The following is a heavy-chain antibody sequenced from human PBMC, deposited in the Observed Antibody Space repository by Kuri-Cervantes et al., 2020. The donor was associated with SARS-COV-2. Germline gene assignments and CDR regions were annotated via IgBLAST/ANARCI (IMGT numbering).Heavy chain of an antibody. CDR1: GYTFTSYG. V-gene: IGHV1-69*10. J-gene: IGHJ6*02. CDR2: IIPILGIA. Sequence: SVKVSCKASGYTFTSYGISWVRQAPGQGLEWMGWIIPILGIANYAQKFRGRVTITADKSTSTAYMELSSLRSEDTAVYYCARSLGFGCSGGSCNRDYYYYGMDVWGQGTTVTVSS. D-gene: IGHD2-15*01. CDR3: ARSLGFGCSGGSCNRDYYYYGMDV.